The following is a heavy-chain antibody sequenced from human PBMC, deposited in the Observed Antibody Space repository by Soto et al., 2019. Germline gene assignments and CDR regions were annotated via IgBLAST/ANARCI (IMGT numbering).Heavy chain of an antibody. CDR3: ARHLWSGYYGGPYWFDP. J-gene: IGHJ5*02. Sequence: PSETLSLTCAVYGGSFSGYDWSWIRQPPGKGLEWIGEINHSGSTNYNPSLKSRVTISVDTSKNQFSLKLSSVTAADTAVYYCARHLWSGYYGGPYWFDPWGQGTLVTVSS. D-gene: IGHD3-3*02. V-gene: IGHV4-34*01. CDR2: INHSGST. CDR1: GGSFSGYD.